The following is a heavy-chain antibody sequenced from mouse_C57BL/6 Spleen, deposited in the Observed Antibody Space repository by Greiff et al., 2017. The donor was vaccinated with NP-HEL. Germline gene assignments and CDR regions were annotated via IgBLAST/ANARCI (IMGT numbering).Heavy chain of an antibody. CDR2: IYPRSGNT. V-gene: IGHV1-81*01. Sequence: QVQLKQSGAELARPGASVKLSCKASGYTFTSYGISWVKQRTGQGLEWIGEIYPRSGNTYYNEKFKGKATLTADKSSSTADMELRSLTSEDSAVYFCAREKVTTVVAPYYFDYWGQGTTLTVSS. J-gene: IGHJ2*01. CDR3: AREKVTTVVAPYYFDY. D-gene: IGHD1-1*01. CDR1: GYTFTSYG.